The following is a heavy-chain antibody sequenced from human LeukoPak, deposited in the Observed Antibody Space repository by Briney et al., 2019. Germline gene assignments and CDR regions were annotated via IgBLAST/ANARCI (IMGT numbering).Heavy chain of an antibody. D-gene: IGHD2-2*01. Sequence: PSETLSLTCAVYGGSFSGYYWSWIRQPPGKGLEWIGEIYHSGSTNYNPSLKSRVTISVDKSKNQFSLKLSSVTAADTAVYYCGQLPDYWGQGTLVTVSS. J-gene: IGHJ4*02. CDR1: GGSFSGYY. CDR2: IYHSGST. V-gene: IGHV4-34*01. CDR3: GQLPDY.